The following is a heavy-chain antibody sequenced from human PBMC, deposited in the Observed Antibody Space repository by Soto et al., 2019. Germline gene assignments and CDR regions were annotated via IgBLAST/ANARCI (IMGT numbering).Heavy chain of an antibody. Sequence: GSLRLSCAASGFTFNNYCISWVRQAPGKGLEWIANIYHSGRTHYNPSLKSRLTIYVDTSKNHFSLKLTSVTAADMAVYYCARGVVPDVWGQGTTVTVSS. CDR1: GFTFNNYC. J-gene: IGHJ6*02. V-gene: IGHV4-4*02. CDR3: ARGVVPDV. CDR2: IYHSGRT. D-gene: IGHD6-6*01.